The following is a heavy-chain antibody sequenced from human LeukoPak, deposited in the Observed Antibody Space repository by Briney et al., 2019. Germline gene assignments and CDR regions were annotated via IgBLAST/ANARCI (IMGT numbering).Heavy chain of an antibody. D-gene: IGHD5-24*01. J-gene: IGHJ4*02. CDR1: GGSITRYY. Sequence: SSETLSLTCTVSGGSITRYYWSWIRQPPGKGLEWIGYIYYSGSTNYNPSLKSRVTISVDTSKNQFSLKLSSVTAADTAVYYCARGTFFNNNDYNTVHDYWGQGTLVTVSS. CDR2: IYYSGST. CDR3: ARGTFFNNNDYNTVHDY. V-gene: IGHV4-59*01.